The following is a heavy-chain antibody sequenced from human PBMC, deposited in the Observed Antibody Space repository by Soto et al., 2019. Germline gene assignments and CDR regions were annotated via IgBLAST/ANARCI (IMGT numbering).Heavy chain of an antibody. Sequence: HVQMVQSGAEVKKPGASVTVYCKASGYTFTSYDINWVRQATVQGLEWMGWINPNSGKTGYAQKFQGRVTMTRNTSISTAYMELSRLRSKDTAVYYCARGVGEISWFDPWCQGTLDTVS. CDR1: GYTFTSYD. CDR2: INPNSGKT. V-gene: IGHV1-8*01. J-gene: IGHJ5*02. D-gene: IGHD1-26*01. CDR3: ARGVGEISWFDP.